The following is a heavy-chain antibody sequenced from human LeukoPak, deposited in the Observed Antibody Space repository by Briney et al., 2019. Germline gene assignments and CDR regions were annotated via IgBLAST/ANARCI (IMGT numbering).Heavy chain of an antibody. J-gene: IGHJ4*02. V-gene: IGHV4-59*08. CDR1: GGSISSYY. Sequence: PSETLSLTCTVSGGSISSYYWSWIRQPPGKGLEWIGYIYYSGSTNYNPSLKSRVTISVDTPKNQFSLKLSSVTAADTAVYYCARLVPSSIYYFDYWGQGTLVTVSS. CDR3: ARLVPSSIYYFDY. D-gene: IGHD4/OR15-4a*01. CDR2: IYYSGST.